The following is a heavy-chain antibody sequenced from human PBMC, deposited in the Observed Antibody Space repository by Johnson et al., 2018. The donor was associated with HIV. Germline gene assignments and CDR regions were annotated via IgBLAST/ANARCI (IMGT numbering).Heavy chain of an antibody. V-gene: IGHV3-15*01. D-gene: IGHD2-15*01. Sequence: VQLVESGGGLVKPGGSLRLSCAASGFTFSNAWMSWVRQAPGKGLEWVGRIKSKTDGGTTDYAAPVTGSFTISRDDSKNTLYLQMNSLKTEDTAVYYCTTLGYCSGGSCYSGRGFDIWGQGTMVTISS. CDR3: TTLGYCSGGSCYSGRGFDI. CDR2: IKSKTDGGTT. CDR1: GFTFSNAW. J-gene: IGHJ3*02.